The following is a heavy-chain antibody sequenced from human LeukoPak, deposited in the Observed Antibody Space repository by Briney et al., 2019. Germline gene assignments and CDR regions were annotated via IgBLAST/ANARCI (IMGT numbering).Heavy chain of an antibody. D-gene: IGHD4-17*01. V-gene: IGHV4-59*01. CDR1: GGSISSYY. J-gene: IGHJ4*02. Sequence: SETLSLTCTVSGGSISSYYWSWIRQPPGKGLEWTGYIYYSGSTNYNPSLKSRVTISIDTSKNQFSLKLSSLTAADTAIYYCARGIESYGDYGYWGQGILVTVSS. CDR2: IYYSGST. CDR3: ARGIESYGDYGY.